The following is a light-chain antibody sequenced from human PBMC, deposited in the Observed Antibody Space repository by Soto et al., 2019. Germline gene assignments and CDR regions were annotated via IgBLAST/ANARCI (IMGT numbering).Light chain of an antibody. V-gene: IGKV3-20*01. CDR1: QTVPNNY. CDR2: GAS. Sequence: ESVLTQSPGTPSLSAGEGVSLSCRASQTVPNNYLAWYQQKPDQAPRLLIFGASNRATGIPDRFGGSGSGTDFTLSISRLEPEDFAVYYCQQYGASPLTFGGGARLEVK. J-gene: IGKJ4*01. CDR3: QQYGASPLT.